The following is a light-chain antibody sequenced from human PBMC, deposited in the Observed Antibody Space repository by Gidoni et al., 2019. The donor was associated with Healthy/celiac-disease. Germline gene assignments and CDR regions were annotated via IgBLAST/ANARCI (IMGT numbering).Light chain of an antibody. CDR3: QQYGSSPPWT. CDR2: GAS. Sequence: EILLTQSPCTLSLSPGERATLSCRASQSVSSSYLAWYQQKPGQAPRLLIYGASSRATGIPDSVSGSGSGTELTLTSSRLESEDFAVDYCQQYGSSPPWTFGQGTKVEIK. CDR1: QSVSSSY. J-gene: IGKJ1*01. V-gene: IGKV3-20*01.